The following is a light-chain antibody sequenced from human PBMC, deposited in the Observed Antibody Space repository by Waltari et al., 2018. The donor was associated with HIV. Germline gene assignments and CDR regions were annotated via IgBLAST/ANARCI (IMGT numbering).Light chain of an antibody. CDR1: LSVVGRYNL. CDR3: CAYAGSRIHVV. J-gene: IGLJ2*01. Sequence: QSDLTHPDSVSGSSGQSITISCTGTLSVVGRYNLVSWYQMHPGEAPKIMIYEVTNRPAGVSSRFSGSKSGNTASLTISGLQAEDEADYYCCAYAGSRIHVVFGGGTKLTVL. CDR2: EVT. V-gene: IGLV2-23*02.